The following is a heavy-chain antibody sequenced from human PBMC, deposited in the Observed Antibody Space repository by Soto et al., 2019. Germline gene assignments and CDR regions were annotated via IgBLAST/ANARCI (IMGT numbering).Heavy chain of an antibody. D-gene: IGHD3-16*02. CDR1: GGSFSGYY. Sequence: SETLSLTCAVYGGSFSGYYWSWIRQPPGKGLEWIGEINHSGSTNYNPSLKSRVTISVDTSKNQFSLKLSSVTAADTAVYYCARGIYDYLWGSYRYNNMTIFDYWGQGTLVTVSS. V-gene: IGHV4-34*01. J-gene: IGHJ4*02. CDR2: INHSGST. CDR3: ARGIYDYLWGSYRYNNMTIFDY.